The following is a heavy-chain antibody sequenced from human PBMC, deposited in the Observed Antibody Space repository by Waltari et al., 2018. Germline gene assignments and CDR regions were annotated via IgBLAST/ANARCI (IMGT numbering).Heavy chain of an antibody. V-gene: IGHV4-39*07. D-gene: IGHD2-2*01. Sequence: QLQLQESGPGLVKPSETLSLTCTVSGGSISSSSYYWGWIRQPPGKGLEWIGSIYYSGSTYYNPSLKSRVTIAVDTSKNQFSLKLSSVTAADTAVYYCAQSTYRVVPAARNGVLDAFDIWGQGTMVTVSS. CDR2: IYYSGST. J-gene: IGHJ3*02. CDR3: AQSTYRVVPAARNGVLDAFDI. CDR1: GGSISSSSYY.